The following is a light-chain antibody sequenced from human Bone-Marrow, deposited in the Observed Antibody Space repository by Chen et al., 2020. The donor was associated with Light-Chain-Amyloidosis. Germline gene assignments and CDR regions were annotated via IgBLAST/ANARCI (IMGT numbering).Light chain of an antibody. Sequence: SYVLTQPSSVSVAPGQTATIACGGNNIGSTSVHWYQQTPGQAPLLVVYDDSDRPSGLPERLSGSNSGNTATLTISSVEAGDEADYYCQVWDRSSDRPVFGGGTKLTVL. J-gene: IGLJ3*02. V-gene: IGLV3-21*02. CDR2: DDS. CDR3: QVWDRSSDRPV. CDR1: NIGSTS.